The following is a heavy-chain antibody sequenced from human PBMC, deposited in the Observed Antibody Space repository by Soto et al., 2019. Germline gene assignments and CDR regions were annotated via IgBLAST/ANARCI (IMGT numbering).Heavy chain of an antibody. CDR1: GFTFADSG. CDR2: LYSDGST. D-gene: IGHD2-8*01. V-gene: IGHV3-53*01. CDR3: ATAYCTDGSSCGFDY. Sequence: LRLSCSASGFTFADSGMHLVRQAPGKGLESVSVLYSDGSTNYADSVKGRFTISRDNPKNTLYLQMNSLRVEDTALYYCATAYCTDGSSCGFDYWGQGTLVTVSS. J-gene: IGHJ4*02.